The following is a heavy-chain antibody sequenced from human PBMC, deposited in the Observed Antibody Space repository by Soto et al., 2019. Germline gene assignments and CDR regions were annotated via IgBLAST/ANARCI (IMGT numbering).Heavy chain of an antibody. CDR1: GFAFSSHG. D-gene: IGHD3-16*01. Sequence: PGGSLRLSCSASGFAFSSHGMHWARQAPGKGLEWVAVIWYDGSNKYYADSVKGRFTISRDNSKNTLYLQMNSLRAEDTAVYYCARAYEGDYFDYWGQGTLVTVSS. CDR3: ARAYEGDYFDY. CDR2: IWYDGSNK. J-gene: IGHJ4*02. V-gene: IGHV3-30*19.